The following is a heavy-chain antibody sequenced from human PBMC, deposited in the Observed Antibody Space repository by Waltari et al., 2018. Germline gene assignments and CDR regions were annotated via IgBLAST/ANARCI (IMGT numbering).Heavy chain of an antibody. J-gene: IGHJ1*01. V-gene: IGHV3-7*01. Sequence: EVQLVESGGGLVQPGGSLRLSCAASGFTFSSYWMSWVRKAPGKGLEWVANIKQDGSEKYYVDSVKGRFTISRDNAKNSLYLQMNSLRAEDTAVYYCARDYCSGGSCYSYFQHWGQGTLVTVSS. CDR1: GFTFSSYW. CDR3: ARDYCSGGSCYSYFQH. CDR2: IKQDGSEK. D-gene: IGHD2-15*01.